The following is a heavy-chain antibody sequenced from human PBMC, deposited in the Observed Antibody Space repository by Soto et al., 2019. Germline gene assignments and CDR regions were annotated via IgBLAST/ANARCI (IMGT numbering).Heavy chain of an antibody. CDR3: SGDPSGYDEGDWYHGVDV. CDR2: IYINGST. CDR1: GFSVSSNY. Sequence: GGSLRLSCAASGFSVSSNYMSWVRQAPGEGLEWVAIIYINGSTDYADSVQGRFSVSRDIYKNTLFLQINNLRAEDTAVYFCSGDPSGYDEGDWYHGVDVWGQGTTVTVSS. J-gene: IGHJ6*02. D-gene: IGHD5-12*01. V-gene: IGHV3-53*01.